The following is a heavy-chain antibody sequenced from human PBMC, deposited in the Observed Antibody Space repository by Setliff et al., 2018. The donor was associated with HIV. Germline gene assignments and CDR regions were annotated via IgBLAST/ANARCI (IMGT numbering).Heavy chain of an antibody. CDR2: INPSGGST. J-gene: IGHJ6*03. D-gene: IGHD1-26*01. V-gene: IGHV1-46*01. CDR1: GYTFTNFY. CDR3: ARGGQYSGSYLPRDYYMDV. Sequence: ASVKVSCKASGYTFTNFYIHWVRQAPGQGLEWLGMINPSGGSTTYAQKFLGRVTMTSDTSTSTVYMDLSSLGSEDTAVYYCARGGQYSGSYLPRDYYMDVWGKGTTVTVSS.